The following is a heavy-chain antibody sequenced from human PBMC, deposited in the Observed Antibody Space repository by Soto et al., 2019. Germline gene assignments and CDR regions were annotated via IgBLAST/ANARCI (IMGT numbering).Heavy chain of an antibody. J-gene: IGHJ6*03. CDR1: GFVVTGNY. CDR3: ARGSLSEVVHDYRYYYLDV. D-gene: IGHD3-16*01. CDR2: IYSGGVT. V-gene: IGHV3-53*04. Sequence: EVQLVESGGGLVQPGKSLRLSCAASGFVVTGNYMSWVRQAPGKGLEWVSVIYSGGVTYYADSVKGRFTISRDTSKNTLDLQMNILRLEDTAVDYSARGSLSEVVHDYRYYYLDVWGAGRTVTVSS.